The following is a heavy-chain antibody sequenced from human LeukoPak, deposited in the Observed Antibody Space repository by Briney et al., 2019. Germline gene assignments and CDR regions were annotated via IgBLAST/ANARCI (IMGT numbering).Heavy chain of an antibody. CDR2: ISGSGSYI. D-gene: IGHD6-19*01. Sequence: PGGSLRLSCAASGFTFSSYSMNWVRQAPGKGLEWVSSISGSGSYIYYADSVRGRFTVSRVNAKASLYLQMNSLRAEDTAVYYCAKDLRVFGSGWYYFDYWGQGTLVTVSS. J-gene: IGHJ4*02. CDR1: GFTFSSYS. V-gene: IGHV3-21*01. CDR3: AKDLRVFGSGWYYFDY.